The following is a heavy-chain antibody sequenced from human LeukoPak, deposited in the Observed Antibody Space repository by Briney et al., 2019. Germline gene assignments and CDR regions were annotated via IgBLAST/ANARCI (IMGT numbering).Heavy chain of an antibody. CDR3: ARGGARGSSAFDI. J-gene: IGHJ3*02. CDR2: IYYSGST. Sequence: SWETLSLTCTVSGDSISAFYWSWIRQPPGKGLEWIGYIYYSGSTKYNPSLKSRVTILIETSKNQFSLKLRSVTAADTAVYYCARGGARGSSAFDIWGQGTMVTVSS. D-gene: IGHD3-10*01. V-gene: IGHV4-59*01. CDR1: GDSISAFY.